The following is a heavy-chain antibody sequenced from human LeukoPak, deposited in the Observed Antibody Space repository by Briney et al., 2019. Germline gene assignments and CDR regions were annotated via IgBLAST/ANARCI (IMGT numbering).Heavy chain of an antibody. D-gene: IGHD3-22*01. Sequence: SETLSLTCTVSGGSINGYQWSWIRQPAGKGLEWIGRIYTSGSTNYNPSLKSRVTMSVDTSKNQFSLKLSSVTAADTAMYYCARGYYDRSGHSPFDALDIWGQGAMVTVSS. CDR1: GGSINGYQ. V-gene: IGHV4-4*07. CDR2: IYTSGST. J-gene: IGHJ3*02. CDR3: ARGYYDRSGHSPFDALDI.